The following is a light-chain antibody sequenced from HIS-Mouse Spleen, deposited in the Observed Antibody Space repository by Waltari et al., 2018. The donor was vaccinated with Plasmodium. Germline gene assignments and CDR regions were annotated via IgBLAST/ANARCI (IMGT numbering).Light chain of an antibody. Sequence: AIGMTQSPSLLSASTGDRVTISCRTSQGISSYLAWYQQKPGKAPELLIYAASTLQSGVPSRFSGSGSGTDFTLTISCLQSEDFATYYCQQYYSFPYTFGQGTKLEIK. J-gene: IGKJ2*01. CDR2: AAS. CDR3: QQYYSFPYT. V-gene: IGKV1D-8*02. CDR1: QGISSY.